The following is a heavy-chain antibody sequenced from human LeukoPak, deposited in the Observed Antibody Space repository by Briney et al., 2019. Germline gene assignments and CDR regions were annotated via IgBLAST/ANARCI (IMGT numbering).Heavy chain of an antibody. D-gene: IGHD3-10*01. CDR3: ARDTITSITMVRGVPGY. J-gene: IGHJ4*02. V-gene: IGHV1-18*01. Sequence: ASVKVSCKASGYTFTSYGISWVRQAPGQGLEWMGWISAYNGNTNYAQKLQGRVTMTTDTSTSTAYMELRSLRSDDTAVYYCARDTITSITMVRGVPGYWGQGTLVTVSS. CDR2: ISAYNGNT. CDR1: GYTFTSYG.